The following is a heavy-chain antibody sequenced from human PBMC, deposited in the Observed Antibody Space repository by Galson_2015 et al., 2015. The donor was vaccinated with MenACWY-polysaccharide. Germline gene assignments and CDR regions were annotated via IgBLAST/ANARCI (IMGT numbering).Heavy chain of an antibody. V-gene: IGHV1-69*02. CDR3: ASRLGEAPAQTGAFDL. CDR2: IIPGRDKP. J-gene: IGHJ3*01. CDR1: GGSFSTYS. D-gene: IGHD3-16*01. Sequence: SVKVSCKAFGGSFSTYSFNWVRQAPGQGLEWMGRIIPGRDKPNYAQKFLGRATIIGDTSTGTAYMELSSLRSEDPAVYYWASRLGEAPAQTGAFDLRGQGAVVIVSS.